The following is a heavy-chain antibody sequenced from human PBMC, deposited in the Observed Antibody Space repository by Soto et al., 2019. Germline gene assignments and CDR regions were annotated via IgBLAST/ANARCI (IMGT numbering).Heavy chain of an antibody. CDR1: GFTFSTYD. D-gene: IGHD2-2*01. Sequence: PGGSLRLSCAASGFTFSTYDMNWVRQAPGKGLEWVSYISSSGSTIYYADSMQGRFTISRDNARNSLYLQMNSLRAEDTAVYYCARESGCSTRPDYYGMDVWGQGTTVTVSS. CDR3: ARESGCSTRPDYYGMDV. J-gene: IGHJ6*02. CDR2: ISSSGSTI. V-gene: IGHV3-48*03.